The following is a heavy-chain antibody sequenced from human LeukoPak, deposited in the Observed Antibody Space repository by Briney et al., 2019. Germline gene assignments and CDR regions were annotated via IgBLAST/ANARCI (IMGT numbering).Heavy chain of an antibody. CDR2: IYYSGST. CDR3: ARVSGYDWESFYDY. J-gene: IGHJ4*02. V-gene: IGHV4-39*07. D-gene: IGHD5-12*01. CDR1: GGSISSSSYY. Sequence: SGTLSLTCAVSGGSISSSSYYWGWIRQPPGKGLEWIGSIYYSGSTYYNPSLKSRVTISVDTSKNQFSLKLSSVTAADTAVYYCARVSGYDWESFYDYWGQGTLVTVSS.